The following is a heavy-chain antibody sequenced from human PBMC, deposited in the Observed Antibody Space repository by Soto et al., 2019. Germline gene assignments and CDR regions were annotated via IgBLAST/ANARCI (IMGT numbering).Heavy chain of an antibody. CDR1: GGSFKSGSYS. CDR2: VYHTGRT. Sequence: SETLSLTCTVSGGSFKSGSYSWSWIRQPPGKGLEWIGYVYHTGRTSYNPSLKSRVSISMDTSKNSMYLQMNTLRAEDTAVYYCARESEDLSSNLDYWGQGTLVTVSS. J-gene: IGHJ4*02. CDR3: ARESEDLSSNLDY. V-gene: IGHV4-61*01.